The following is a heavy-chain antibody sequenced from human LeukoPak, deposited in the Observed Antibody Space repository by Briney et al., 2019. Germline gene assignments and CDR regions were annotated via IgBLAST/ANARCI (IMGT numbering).Heavy chain of an antibody. J-gene: IGHJ4*02. Sequence: RGSLRLSCAASGFTFSSYWMHWVRQAPGKGPVWVSHINGDGSVTGYADSVKGRFTISRDNARNTLYVQMNSLRAEDTAVYYCAIRIAVPGGFDNWGQGTLVTVAS. V-gene: IGHV3-74*01. CDR3: AIRIAVPGGFDN. CDR2: INGDGSVT. CDR1: GFTFSSYW. D-gene: IGHD6-19*01.